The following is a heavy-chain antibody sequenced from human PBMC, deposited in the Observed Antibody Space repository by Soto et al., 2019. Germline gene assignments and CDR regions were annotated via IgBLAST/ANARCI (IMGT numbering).Heavy chain of an antibody. CDR1: GFTSSTYW. Sequence: EVQLVESGGGLVQPGGSLRLSCAASGFTSSTYWMSWVRQAPGKGLEWVANIKQDGSEKYYVDSVKGRFTISRDNAKNSLYLQRNSLRAEATAVYYCARGGRRSGSYADAFDIWGQGTMVTVSS. J-gene: IGHJ3*02. CDR2: IKQDGSEK. D-gene: IGHD1-26*01. CDR3: ARGGRRSGSYADAFDI. V-gene: IGHV3-7*03.